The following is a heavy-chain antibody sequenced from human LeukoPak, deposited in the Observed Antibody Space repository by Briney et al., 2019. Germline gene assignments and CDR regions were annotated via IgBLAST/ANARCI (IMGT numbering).Heavy chain of an antibody. CDR1: GFTLSSYA. J-gene: IGHJ4*02. D-gene: IGHD2-15*01. CDR2: ISYDGSNK. Sequence: GGSLRLSCAASGFTLSSYAMHWVRQAPGKGLEWVAVISYDGSNKYYADSVKGRFTISRDDSKNTLYLQMNSLRAEDTAVYYCARWRSGSCSDWGQGTLVTVSS. V-gene: IGHV3-30-3*01. CDR3: ARWRSGSCSD.